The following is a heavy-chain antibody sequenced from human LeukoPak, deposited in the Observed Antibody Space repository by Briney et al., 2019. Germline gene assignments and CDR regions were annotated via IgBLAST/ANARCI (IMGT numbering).Heavy chain of an antibody. CDR1: GFTVSSYF. J-gene: IGHJ6*02. CDR3: ARDLLWFGEDHGMDV. D-gene: IGHD3-10*01. V-gene: IGHV3-48*02. Sequence: GGSLRLSCAASGFTVSSYFMNWVRQAPGKGLEWVSYISSSSSTIYYADSVKGRFTISRDNAKNSLYLQMNSLRDEDTAVYYCARDLLWFGEDHGMDVWGQGTTVTVSS. CDR2: ISSSSSTI.